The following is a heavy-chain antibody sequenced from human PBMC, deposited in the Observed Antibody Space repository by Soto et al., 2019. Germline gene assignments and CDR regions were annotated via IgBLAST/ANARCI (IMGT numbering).Heavy chain of an antibody. CDR3: ARSQGGSSSLDIYYYYYYGMDV. Sequence: QVQLVQSGAEVKKPGSSVKVSCKAPGGTFSSYAISWARQAPGQGLEWMGGIIPIFGTAKYAQKFQGRVTITADESTSTGYTELSSLRSEDTAVYYCARSQGGSSSLDIYYYYYYGMDVWGQGTTVTVSS. D-gene: IGHD2-15*01. V-gene: IGHV1-69*01. CDR2: IIPIFGTA. CDR1: GGTFSSYA. J-gene: IGHJ6*02.